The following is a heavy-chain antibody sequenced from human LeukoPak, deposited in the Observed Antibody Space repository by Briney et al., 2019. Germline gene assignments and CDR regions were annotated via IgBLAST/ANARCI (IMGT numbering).Heavy chain of an antibody. V-gene: IGHV3-48*01. D-gene: IGHD3-22*01. CDR1: GFTFSSYG. CDR3: ARGNPPDYYDSSGQLFDY. Sequence: GGSLRLSCAASGFTFSSYGMNWVRQAPGKGLEWVSYISSSSSTIYYADSVKGRFTISRDNAKNSLYLEMNSLRAEDTAVYYCARGNPPDYYDSSGQLFDYWGQGTLVTVSS. J-gene: IGHJ4*02. CDR2: ISSSSSTI.